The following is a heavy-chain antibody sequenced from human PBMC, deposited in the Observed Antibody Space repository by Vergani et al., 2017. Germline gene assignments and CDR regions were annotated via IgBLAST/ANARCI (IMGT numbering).Heavy chain of an antibody. D-gene: IGHD2-2*01. Sequence: QVQLVQSGAEVKKPGSSVKVSCKASGGTFSSYAISWVRQAPGQGLEWMGGIIPIFGTANYAQKFQGRVTITADESTSTAYMELSSLRSEDTAVYYCARGGFVVVPAAMLVDAFDIWGQGTMVTVSS. CDR1: GGTFSSYA. CDR3: ARGGFVVVPAAMLVDAFDI. J-gene: IGHJ3*02. CDR2: IIPIFGTA. V-gene: IGHV1-69*01.